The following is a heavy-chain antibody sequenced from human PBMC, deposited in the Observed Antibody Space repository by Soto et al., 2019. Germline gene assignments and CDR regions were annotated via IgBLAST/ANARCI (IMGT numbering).Heavy chain of an antibody. J-gene: IGHJ6*04. D-gene: IGHD3-16*01. V-gene: IGHV3-23*01. CDR3: TKDHTPERFGDV. Sequence: EVQLLESGGGLVQPGGSLRLSCEASGFTFSSYAMSWVRQAPGKGLEWVSAISGSGGSTYYADSVKGRFTISRDNYKNTLYLQMNSLRAEDTAVYYCTKDHTPERFGDVWGKGTTVTVSS. CDR1: GFTFSSYA. CDR2: ISGSGGST.